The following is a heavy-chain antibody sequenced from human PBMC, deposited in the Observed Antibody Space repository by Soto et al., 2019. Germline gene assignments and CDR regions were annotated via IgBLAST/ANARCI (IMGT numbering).Heavy chain of an antibody. D-gene: IGHD6-19*01. J-gene: IGHJ5*01. CDR2: ISHDGFAQ. Sequence: QVQLVESWGGVVQPGTSLRLSCVVSGFTLSNTGVHWVRQAPGKGLEWVAMISHDGFAQYYVDSVKGRFTISRDNFKNTVYLQMHSLRPEDTSLYYCAKAWGSSGWFNWFESWGQGTLVTVSS. CDR1: GFTLSNTG. CDR3: AKAWGSSGWFNWFES. V-gene: IGHV3-30*18.